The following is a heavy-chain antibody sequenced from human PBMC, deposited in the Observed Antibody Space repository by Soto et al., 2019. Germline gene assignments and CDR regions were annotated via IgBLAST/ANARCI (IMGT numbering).Heavy chain of an antibody. D-gene: IGHD4-17*01. V-gene: IGHV3-23*01. CDR3: AKRGWVTKTEQYYYYYGMDV. CDR1: GFTFGSYA. J-gene: IGHJ6*02. CDR2: ISGSGGST. Sequence: GGSLRLSCAASGFTFGSYAMSWVRQAPGKGLEWVSAISGSGGSTYYADSVKGRFTISRDNSKNTLYLQMNSLRAEDTAVYYCAKRGWVTKTEQYYYYYGMDVCGQGTTVTV.